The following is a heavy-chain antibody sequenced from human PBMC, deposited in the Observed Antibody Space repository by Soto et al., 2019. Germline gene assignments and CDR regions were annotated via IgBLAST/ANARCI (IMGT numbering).Heavy chain of an antibody. CDR1: GGSFSGYY. V-gene: IGHV4-34*01. CDR2: INHSGST. Sequence: QVQLQQWGAGLLKPSETLSLTCAVYGGSFSGYYWSWIRQPPGKGLEWIGKINHSGSTNYNQSLNNRSTTPVDTSKNQFSSKLSSVTATDTAVYYYASGYQNQLLRYRGSWFNPRGQGTLITVS. J-gene: IGHJ5*02. CDR3: ASGYQNQLLRYRGSWFNP. D-gene: IGHD2-2*01.